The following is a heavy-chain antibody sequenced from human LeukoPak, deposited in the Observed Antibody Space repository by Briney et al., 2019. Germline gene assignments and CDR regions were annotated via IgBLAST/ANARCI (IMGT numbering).Heavy chain of an antibody. CDR3: ARASDSEVGIWSGYYTGYYFDY. Sequence: GASVKVSCKASGGTFSSYAISWVRQAPGQGLEWMGGIIPIFGTANYAQKFQGRVTITADESTSTAYMELSSLRSEDTAVYYCARASDSEVGIWSGYYTGYYFDYWGQGTLVTVSS. CDR2: IIPIFGTA. V-gene: IGHV1-69*13. J-gene: IGHJ4*02. CDR1: GGTFSSYA. D-gene: IGHD3-3*01.